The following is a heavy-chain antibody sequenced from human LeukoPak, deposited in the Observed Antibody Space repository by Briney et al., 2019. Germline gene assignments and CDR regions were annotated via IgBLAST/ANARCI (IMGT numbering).Heavy chain of an antibody. CDR2: TRYDGSSK. Sequence: GGSLRLSCASSGFTFSTYGMHWVRQTPGKGLEWVAFTRYDGSSKYYADSVEGRFTISRDNSKYTLYLQMNSLRVEDTAVYYCAKARLVTFTISQPGLLRGTHTLSSYYMDVWGKGTTVTVSS. V-gene: IGHV3-30*02. D-gene: IGHD3-3*01. CDR1: GFTFSTYG. J-gene: IGHJ6*03. CDR3: AKARLVTFTISQPGLLRGTHTLSSYYMDV.